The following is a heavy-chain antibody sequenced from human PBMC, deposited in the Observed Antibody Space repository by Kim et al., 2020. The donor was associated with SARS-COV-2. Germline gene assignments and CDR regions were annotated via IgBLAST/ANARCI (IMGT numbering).Heavy chain of an antibody. CDR3: ARWMYSSSEFDY. Sequence: GGSLRLSCAASGFTFRDYYMSWIRQAPGKGLEWVSYISSSSSSTNYADSVKGRFTISRDNAKNSLYLQMNSLRAEDTAVYYCARWMYSSSEFDYWGQGTLVTVSS. D-gene: IGHD6-6*01. CDR1: GFTFRDYY. CDR2: ISSSSSST. V-gene: IGHV3-11*03. J-gene: IGHJ4*02.